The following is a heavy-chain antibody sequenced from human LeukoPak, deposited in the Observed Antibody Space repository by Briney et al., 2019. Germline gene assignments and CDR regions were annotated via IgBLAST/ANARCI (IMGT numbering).Heavy chain of an antibody. CDR3: ASLDDSKDY. J-gene: IGHJ4*02. V-gene: IGHV1-69*04. Sequence: SVKVSCKASGGTFSSYAISWVRQAPGQGLEWMGRIIPILGIANYAQEFQGRVTITADKSTSTAYMELSSLRSEDTAVYYCASLDDSKDYWGQGTLVTVSS. CDR2: IIPILGIA. CDR1: GGTFSSYA. D-gene: IGHD3-22*01.